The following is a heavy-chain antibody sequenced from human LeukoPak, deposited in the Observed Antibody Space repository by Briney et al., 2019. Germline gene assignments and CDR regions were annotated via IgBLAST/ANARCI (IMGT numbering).Heavy chain of an antibody. J-gene: IGHJ4*02. CDR2: IYMGAT. CDR1: GGSISTFF. CDR3: ARGTEMTSSSGYYAFDY. D-gene: IGHD3-22*01. V-gene: IGHV4-4*07. Sequence: SETLSLTCTVSGGSISTFFWTWIRQSAGRGLEWIGRIYMGATYYNPSVERRATISVDTSNTRFTLKLTSQTAADTAVYYCARGTEMTSSSGYYAFDYWGRGSLVTVSS.